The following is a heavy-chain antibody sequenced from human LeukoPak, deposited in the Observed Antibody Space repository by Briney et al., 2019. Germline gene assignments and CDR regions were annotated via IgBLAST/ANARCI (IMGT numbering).Heavy chain of an antibody. Sequence: GASVKVSCKASGGTFSSYAISWVRQAPGQGLEWMGGIIPIFGTANYAQKFQGRVTITADESTSTAYMELSSLRSEDTAVYYCARGAYCSSTSCLDYWGQGTLVTVSS. J-gene: IGHJ4*02. CDR3: ARGAYCSSTSCLDY. CDR2: IIPIFGTA. D-gene: IGHD2-2*01. CDR1: GGTFSSYA. V-gene: IGHV1-69*13.